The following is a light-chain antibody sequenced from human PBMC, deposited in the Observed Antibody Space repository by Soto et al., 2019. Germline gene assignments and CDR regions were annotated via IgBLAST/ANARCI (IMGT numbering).Light chain of an antibody. J-gene: IGKJ1*01. Sequence: DIEMTQSPSSLSASVGDRVTITCRASQSISSYLNWYQQKPGKAPKLMIYSASSLQSGVPSGFSGSGSGTEFTLTISSLQPEDFATYYCQQSYNSPRTFGQGTQVEIK. CDR2: SAS. CDR3: QQSYNSPRT. CDR1: QSISSY. V-gene: IGKV1-39*01.